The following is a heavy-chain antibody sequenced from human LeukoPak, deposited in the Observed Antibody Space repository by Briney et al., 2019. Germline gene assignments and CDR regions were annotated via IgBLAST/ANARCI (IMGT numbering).Heavy chain of an antibody. CDR1: GYSFTSYW. J-gene: IGHJ4*02. CDR2: IHPGDSDT. D-gene: IGHD5-12*01. CDR3: ARRVSGYPYPFDY. V-gene: IGHV5-51*01. Sequence: GESLKISCKGSGYSFTSYWIGWARQMPGKGLEWMGIIHPGDSDTRYSPSFQGQVTISADKSISTAYLQWSSLKASDTAMYYCARRVSGYPYPFDYWGQGTLVTVSS.